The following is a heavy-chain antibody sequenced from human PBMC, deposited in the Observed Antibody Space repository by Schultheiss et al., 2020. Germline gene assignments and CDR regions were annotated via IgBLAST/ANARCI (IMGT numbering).Heavy chain of an antibody. Sequence: SETLSLTCTVSGGSISSGGYYWGWIRQPPGKGLEWIGEINHSGSTNYNPSLKSRVTISVDTSKNQFSLKLSSVTAADTAVYYCARAQLRLQYRAGLIDYWGQGTLVTVSS. CDR2: INHSGST. CDR3: ARAQLRLQYRAGLIDY. CDR1: GGSISSGGYY. V-gene: IGHV4-39*07. D-gene: IGHD4-11*01. J-gene: IGHJ4*02.